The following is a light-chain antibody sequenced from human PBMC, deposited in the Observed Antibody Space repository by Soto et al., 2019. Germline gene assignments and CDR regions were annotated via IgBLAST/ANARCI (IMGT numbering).Light chain of an antibody. CDR1: QSVSSSY. V-gene: IGKV3-20*01. CDR3: QHYGTSPL. CDR2: DAS. J-gene: IGKJ3*01. Sequence: EIVLTQSPGTLSLSPGERATLSCRASQSVSSSYLAWYQQKPGQAPRLLIYDASRATGIPDRFSGSGSGTDFTLTITRLEPEDFAVYYFQHYGTSPLFGPGTKVDI.